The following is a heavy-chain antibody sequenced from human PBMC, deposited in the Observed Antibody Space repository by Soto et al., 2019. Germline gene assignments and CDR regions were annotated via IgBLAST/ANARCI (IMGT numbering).Heavy chain of an antibody. Sequence: EVQLLESGGGLVQPGGSLRLSCAASGFTFSSYAMSWVRQAPGKGLEWVSIIGVGGGDRYYPESVKGRFTISRDNSRDKLYLEMKSLRDEDTAVYYCARVRFGELVWGQGTLVTVSS. D-gene: IGHD3-10*01. V-gene: IGHV3-23*01. J-gene: IGHJ4*02. CDR1: GFTFSSYA. CDR3: ARVRFGELV. CDR2: IGVGGGDR.